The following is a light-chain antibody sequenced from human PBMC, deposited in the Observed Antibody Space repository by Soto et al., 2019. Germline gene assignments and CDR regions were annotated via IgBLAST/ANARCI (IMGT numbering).Light chain of an antibody. CDR2: KAS. Sequence: DSQWPQSPASLSAYVGERVTITCRASQGISSWLAWYQQKPGKAPKLLIYKASTLKSGVPSRFSGSGSGTDFTLTISSLQPEDSATYYCQQSYSLPYTFGQGTKVDI. V-gene: IGKV1-39*01. CDR3: QQSYSLPYT. J-gene: IGKJ2*01. CDR1: QGISSW.